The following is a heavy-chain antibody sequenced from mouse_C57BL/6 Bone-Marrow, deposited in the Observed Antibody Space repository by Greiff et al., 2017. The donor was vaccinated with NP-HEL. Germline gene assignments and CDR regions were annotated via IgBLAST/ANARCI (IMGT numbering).Heavy chain of an antibody. CDR1: GYTFTSYD. CDR2: IYPRDGST. D-gene: IGHD1-1*01. Sequence: VKLMESGPELVKPGASVKLSCKASGYTFTSYDINWVKQRPGQGLEWIGWIYPRDGSTKYNEKFKGKATLTVDTSSSTAYMELHSLTSEDSAVYFCARDYYGSSYYFDYWGQGTTLTVSS. CDR3: ARDYYGSSYYFDY. V-gene: IGHV1-85*01. J-gene: IGHJ2*01.